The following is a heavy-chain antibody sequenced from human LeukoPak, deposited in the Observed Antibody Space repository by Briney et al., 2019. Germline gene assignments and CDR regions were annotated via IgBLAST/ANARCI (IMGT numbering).Heavy chain of an antibody. V-gene: IGHV1-24*01. CDR2: FDPEDGET. J-gene: IGHJ6*02. Sequence: GASVKVSCKVSGYTLTELSMHWVRQAPGKGLEWMGGFDPEDGETIYAQKFQGRVTMTEDTSTDTAYMELSSLRSEDTAVYYCATVPIQLWAYYYSMDVWGQGTTVTVSS. D-gene: IGHD5-18*01. CDR3: ATVPIQLWAYYYSMDV. CDR1: GYTLTELS.